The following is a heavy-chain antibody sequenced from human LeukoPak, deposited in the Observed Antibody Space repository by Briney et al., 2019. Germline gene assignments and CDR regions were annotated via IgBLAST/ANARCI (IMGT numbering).Heavy chain of an antibody. D-gene: IGHD3-22*01. CDR2: ISYDGSNK. J-gene: IGHJ4*02. CDR1: GFTFSYYT. Sequence: GGSLRLSCAASGFTFSYYTMHWVRQAPGQGLEWVAVISYDGSNKYYADSVKGRFTISRDNSKNTLYLQMNSLRAEDTAVYYCARVLNYYDSSGYYFSYWGQGTLVTVSS. CDR3: ARVLNYYDSSGYYFSY. V-gene: IGHV3-30-3*01.